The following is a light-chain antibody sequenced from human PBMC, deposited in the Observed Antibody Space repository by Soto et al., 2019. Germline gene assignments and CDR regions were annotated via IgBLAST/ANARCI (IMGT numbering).Light chain of an antibody. CDR1: SSDVGGYNY. V-gene: IGLV2-14*01. CDR2: DVI. J-gene: IGLJ2*01. CDR3: SSYTISSPHVV. Sequence: QSALTQPASVSGSPGQSSTISCTGTSSDVGGYNYVSWYQQHPGKAPKLMIYDVINRPTGVSNRFSGSKSGNTASLTISGLQAEDEADYYCSSYTISSPHVVFGGGTQLTVL.